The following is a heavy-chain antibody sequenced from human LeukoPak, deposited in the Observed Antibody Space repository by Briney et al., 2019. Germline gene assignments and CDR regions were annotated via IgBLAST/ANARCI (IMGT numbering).Heavy chain of an antibody. CDR2: ISSDGNDK. CDR3: ARPSRLGELSDAFDI. V-gene: IGHV3-30*04. D-gene: IGHD3-16*02. J-gene: IGHJ3*02. Sequence: QSGGSLRLSCAASGLTFDTCPIHWVRQAPGKGLEWVSSISSDGNDKYYADSVKGRFTISRDNAKNTLYLQMNSLRAEDTAVYYCARPSRLGELSDAFDIWGQGTMVTVSS. CDR1: GLTFDTCP.